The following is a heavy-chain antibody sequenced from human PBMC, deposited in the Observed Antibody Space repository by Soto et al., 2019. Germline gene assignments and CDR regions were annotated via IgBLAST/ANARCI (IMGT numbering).Heavy chain of an antibody. CDR3: ARDPDYYDSSGYYRPLFDY. J-gene: IGHJ4*02. Sequence: GGSLRLSCAASGFTFSSYSMNWVRQAPGKGLEWVSSISSSSSYIYYADSVKGRFTISRDNAKNSLYLQMNSLRAEDTAVYYCARDPDYYDSSGYYRPLFDYWGQGPLVTVSS. V-gene: IGHV3-21*01. CDR1: GFTFSSYS. CDR2: ISSSSSYI. D-gene: IGHD3-22*01.